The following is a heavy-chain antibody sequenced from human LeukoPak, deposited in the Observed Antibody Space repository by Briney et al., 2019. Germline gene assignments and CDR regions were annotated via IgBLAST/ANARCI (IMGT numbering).Heavy chain of an antibody. CDR3: ARAYHRAPFDY. J-gene: IGHJ4*02. V-gene: IGHV4-59*01. D-gene: IGHD1-14*01. CDR2: IYYSGST. CDR1: GGSISSYY. Sequence: SETLSPTCTVSGGSISSYYWSWIRQPPGKGLEWIGYIYYSGSTNYNPSLKSRVTISVDTSKNQFSLKLSSVTAADTAVYYCARAYHRAPFDYWGQGSLVTVSS.